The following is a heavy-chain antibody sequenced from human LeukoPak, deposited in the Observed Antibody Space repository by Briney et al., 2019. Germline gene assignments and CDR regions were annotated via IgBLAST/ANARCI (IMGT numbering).Heavy chain of an antibody. Sequence: GGSLRLSCAASGFTFSNYAMSWVRQAPGKGLEWVSGITTGGRPYYADSVKGRFTISRDNAKNSLYLQMNSLRAEDTAVYYCARTYYYGSGSNDYWGQGTLVTVSS. V-gene: IGHV3-23*01. CDR1: GFTFSNYA. D-gene: IGHD3-10*01. CDR3: ARTYYYGSGSNDY. J-gene: IGHJ4*02. CDR2: ITTGGRP.